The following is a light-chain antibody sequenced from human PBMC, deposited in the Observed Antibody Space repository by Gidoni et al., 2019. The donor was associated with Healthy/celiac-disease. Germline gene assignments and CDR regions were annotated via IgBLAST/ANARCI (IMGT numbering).Light chain of an antibody. CDR1: QSISTY. J-gene: IGKJ2*01. V-gene: IGKV1-39*01. CDR3: QQSYSTPYT. Sequence: DIQMTQSPSSLSASVGDRVTITCRAGQSISTYLNWYQHKPGRAPKLLIYAASSLQSGVPSRFSDSGSGTDFTLTISSLQPEDFATYYCQQSYSTPYTFGQGTKLEIK. CDR2: AAS.